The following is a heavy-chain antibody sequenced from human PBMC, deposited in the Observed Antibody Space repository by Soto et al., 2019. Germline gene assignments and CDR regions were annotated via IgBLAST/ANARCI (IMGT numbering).Heavy chain of an antibody. J-gene: IGHJ6*03. CDR1: GFTFSSYS. CDR2: ISSSSSTI. CDR3: AREAAAGTGYYYYMDV. D-gene: IGHD6-13*01. V-gene: IGHV3-48*01. Sequence: GGSLRLSCAASGFTFSSYSMNWVRQAPGKGLEWVSYISSSSSTIYYADSVKGRFTISRDNAKNSLYLQMNSLRAEDTAVYYCAREAAAGTGYYYYMDVWGKGTTVTVSS.